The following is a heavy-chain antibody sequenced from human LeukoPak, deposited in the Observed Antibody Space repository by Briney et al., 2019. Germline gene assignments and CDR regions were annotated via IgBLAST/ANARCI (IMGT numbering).Heavy chain of an antibody. CDR3: ARDQRVGAIDY. CDR1: GGSISSGGYY. CDR2: IYYSGST. Sequence: PSQTLSLTCTVSGGSISSGGYYWSWIRQHPGKGPEWIGYIYYSGSTYYNPSLKSRVTISVDTSKNQFSLKLSSVTAADTAVYYCARDQRVGAIDYWGRGTLVTVSS. J-gene: IGHJ4*02. V-gene: IGHV4-31*03. D-gene: IGHD1-26*01.